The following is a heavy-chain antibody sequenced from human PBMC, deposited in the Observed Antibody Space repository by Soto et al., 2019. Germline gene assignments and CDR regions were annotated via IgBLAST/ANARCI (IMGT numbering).Heavy chain of an antibody. Sequence: HVQLVQSGAEVKKPGASVKVSCKASGYTFTSYGISWVRQAPGQGLEWMGWISAYNGNTNYAQKLQGRVTMTTDTSTSTAYMELRSLRSDDTAVYYCARVTYYYDSSGYYWGYFDYWGQGTLVTVSS. D-gene: IGHD3-22*01. V-gene: IGHV1-18*04. CDR3: ARVTYYYDSSGYYWGYFDY. CDR2: ISAYNGNT. CDR1: GYTFTSYG. J-gene: IGHJ4*02.